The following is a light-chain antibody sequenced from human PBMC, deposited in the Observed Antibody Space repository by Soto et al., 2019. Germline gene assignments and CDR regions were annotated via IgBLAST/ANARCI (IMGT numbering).Light chain of an antibody. CDR2: DVN. V-gene: IGLV2-14*01. CDR1: SSDVGSYNY. CDR3: CSYTSTATYV. Sequence: QSVLTQPASVSGSPGQSISISCTGTSSDVGSYNYVSWYQQFPDKAPKLVIFDVNNRPSGVPNRFSGSKSGNTASLTISGLQAEDEADYYCCSYTSTATYVFGTGTKGPS. J-gene: IGLJ1*01.